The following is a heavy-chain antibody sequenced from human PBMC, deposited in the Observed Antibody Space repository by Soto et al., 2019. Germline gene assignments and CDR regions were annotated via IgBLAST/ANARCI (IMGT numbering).Heavy chain of an antibody. CDR3: AAEGAQYYYGMDV. Sequence: PGESLKISCKGSGYSFTSYWIGWVRQMPGKGLEWMGRIDPSDSYTNYSPSFQGHVTISADKSISTAYLQWSSLKASDTAMYFCAAEGAQYYYGMDVWGQGTTVTVSS. CDR2: IDPSDSYT. V-gene: IGHV5-10-1*01. D-gene: IGHD6-25*01. CDR1: GYSFTSYW. J-gene: IGHJ6*02.